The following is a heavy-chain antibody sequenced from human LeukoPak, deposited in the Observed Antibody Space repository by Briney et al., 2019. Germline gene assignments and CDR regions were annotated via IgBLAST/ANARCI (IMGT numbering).Heavy chain of an antibody. CDR1: GGSISSGGYS. CDR2: IYHSGST. CDR3: ARDRRALGGDAFDI. Sequence: SETLSLTCAVSGGSISSGGYSWSWIRQPPGKGLEWIGYIYHSGSTYYNPSLKSRVTISVDRSKNQFSLKLSSVTAADTAVYYCARDRRALGGDAFDIWGQGTMVTVSS. J-gene: IGHJ3*02. V-gene: IGHV4-30-2*01. D-gene: IGHD3-3*02.